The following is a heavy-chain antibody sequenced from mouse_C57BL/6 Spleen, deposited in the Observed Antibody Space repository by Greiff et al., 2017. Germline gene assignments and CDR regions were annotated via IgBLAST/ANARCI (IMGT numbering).Heavy chain of an antibody. CDR3: TRGYYGSRRYFDY. CDR2: IDPETGGT. CDR1: GYTFTDYE. V-gene: IGHV1-15*01. D-gene: IGHD1-1*01. Sequence: VQLKQSGAELVRPGASVTLSCKASGYTFTDYEMHWVKQTPVHGLEWIGAIDPETGGTAYNQKFKGKAILTADKSSSTAYMELRSLTSEDSAVYYCTRGYYGSRRYFDYWGQGTTLTVSS. J-gene: IGHJ2*01.